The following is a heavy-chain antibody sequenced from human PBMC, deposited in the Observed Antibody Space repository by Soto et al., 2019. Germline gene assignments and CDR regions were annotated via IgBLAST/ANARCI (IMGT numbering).Heavy chain of an antibody. V-gene: IGHV5-51*01. D-gene: IGHD4-17*01. CDR3: ARDLDYGGHSETFDI. Sequence: CKVSGYNFNNYWIAWVRQMPGRGLEWMGIIYPKNSVTRHSPSFQGQVTISADESVSTAYLHWSSLKASDTAIYYCARDLDYGGHSETFDIWGQGTKVTVSS. CDR1: GYNFNNYW. CDR2: IYPKNSVT. J-gene: IGHJ3*02.